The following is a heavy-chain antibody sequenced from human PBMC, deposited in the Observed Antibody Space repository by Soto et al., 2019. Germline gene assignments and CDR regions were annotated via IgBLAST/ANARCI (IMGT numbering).Heavy chain of an antibody. CDR1: GYTFTSYG. J-gene: IGHJ1*01. CDR3: AVLGYCSGGSCSRAEYFQH. CDR2: ISAYSGNT. Sequence: ASVKVSCKASGYTFTSYGIRWVRQAPGQGLEWMGWISAYSGNTNYAQKLQGRVTMTTDTSTSTAYMELRSLRSDDTAVYYCAVLGYCSGGSCSRAEYFQHWGQGTLVTVSS. D-gene: IGHD2-15*01. V-gene: IGHV1-18*01.